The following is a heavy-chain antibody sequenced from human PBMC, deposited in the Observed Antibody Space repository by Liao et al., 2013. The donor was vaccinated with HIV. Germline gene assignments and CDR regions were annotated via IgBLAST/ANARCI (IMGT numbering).Heavy chain of an antibody. CDR3: ARAYTIFGVKAHWYFDL. Sequence: QVQLQESGSGLVEPSQTLSLTCTVSGASLSYGGYSWSWIRQTPGKGLEWIGYFYHSGTTNHNPSLVGRVSVSLDTSRNQVSLSLTSVTAADTAVYYCARAYTIFGVKAHWYFDLWGRGTRVAVSS. CDR2: FYHSGTT. CDR1: GASLSYGGYS. J-gene: IGHJ2*01. V-gene: IGHV4-30-2*01. D-gene: IGHD3-3*01.